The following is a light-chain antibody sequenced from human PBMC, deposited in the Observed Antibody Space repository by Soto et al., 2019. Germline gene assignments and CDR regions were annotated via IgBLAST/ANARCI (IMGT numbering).Light chain of an antibody. Sequence: QSALTQPASVSGSPGESITISCTGTGSGVGNYKLVSWYQQHPGKAPKVMIYEVSKRPPGVSNRFSGSKSVNTASLTISGLQAEDEADYYCCSRAGNNSPVVFGTGTKLTVL. CDR3: CSRAGNNSPVV. CDR2: EVS. V-gene: IGLV2-23*02. J-gene: IGLJ1*01. CDR1: GSGVGNYKL.